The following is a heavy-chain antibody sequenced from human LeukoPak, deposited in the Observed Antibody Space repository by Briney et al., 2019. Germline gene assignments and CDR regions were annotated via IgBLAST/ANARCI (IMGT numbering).Heavy chain of an antibody. CDR1: GGSISSSSYY. V-gene: IGHV4-39*07. D-gene: IGHD2-21*02. CDR2: IYYSGSA. CDR3: VRDSTYCGGDCHSNYYYYGMDV. Sequence: PSETLSLTCTVSGGSISSSSYYWGWIRQPPGKGLEWIGSIYYSGSANYNPSLKSRVTISVDTSKNQFSLKLSSVTAADTAVYYCVRDSTYCGGDCHSNYYYYGMDVWGQGTTVTVSS. J-gene: IGHJ6*02.